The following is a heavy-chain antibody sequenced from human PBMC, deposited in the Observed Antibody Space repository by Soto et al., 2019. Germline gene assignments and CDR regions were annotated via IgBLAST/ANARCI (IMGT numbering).Heavy chain of an antibody. CDR2: ISAYNGNT. V-gene: IGHV1-18*04. J-gene: IGHJ4*02. Sequence: ASVKVSCKASGYTFTSYGISWVRQAPGQGLEWMGWISAYNGNTDYAQKLQGRVTMTTDTSTSTAYMELRSLRSDDTAVYYCARVTIPLEWLVPTFDYWGQGTQVTVSS. CDR1: GYTFTSYG. D-gene: IGHD6-19*01. CDR3: ARVTIPLEWLVPTFDY.